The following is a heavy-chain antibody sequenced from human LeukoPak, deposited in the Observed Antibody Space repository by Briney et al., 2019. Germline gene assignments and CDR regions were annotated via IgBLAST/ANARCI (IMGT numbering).Heavy chain of an antibody. D-gene: IGHD6-13*01. V-gene: IGHV1-2*02. J-gene: IGHJ4*02. CDR2: INPSSGGT. CDR3: ARRNPGSSWYYFDY. Sequence: ASVKVSCKASGYTFTGYYIHWVRQAPGQGLEWMGWINPSSGGTNYAQKFQRRVTMTRDTYISTAYMELSRLRSDDTAVCYCARRNPGSSWYYFDYWGQGTLVTVSS. CDR1: GYTFTGYY.